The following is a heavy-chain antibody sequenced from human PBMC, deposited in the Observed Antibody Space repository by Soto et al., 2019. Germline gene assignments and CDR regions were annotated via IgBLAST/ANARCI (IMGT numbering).Heavy chain of an antibody. CDR1: GFTFSSYA. J-gene: IGHJ4*02. CDR3: ARDSSIAAAEYYFDY. D-gene: IGHD6-13*01. V-gene: IGHV3-30-3*01. Sequence: GGSLRLSCAASGFTFSSYAMHWVRQAPGKGLEWVAVISYDGSNKYYADSVKGRFTISRDNSKNTLYLQMNSLRAEDTAVYYCARDSSIAAAEYYFDYWGQGTLVT. CDR2: ISYDGSNK.